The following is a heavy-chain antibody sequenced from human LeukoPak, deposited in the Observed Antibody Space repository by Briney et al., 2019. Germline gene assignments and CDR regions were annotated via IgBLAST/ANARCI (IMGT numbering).Heavy chain of an antibody. J-gene: IGHJ6*03. CDR3: ARGRTTVTTSYYYYMDV. V-gene: IGHV1-2*02. CDR2: INPNSGGT. D-gene: IGHD4-17*01. Sequence: ASVKVSCKASGGTFSSYAISWVRQAPGQGLEWMGWINPNSGGTNYAQKFQGRVTMTRDTSISTAYMELSRLRSDDTAVYYCARGRTTVTTSYYYYMDVWGKGTTVTVSS. CDR1: GGTFSSYA.